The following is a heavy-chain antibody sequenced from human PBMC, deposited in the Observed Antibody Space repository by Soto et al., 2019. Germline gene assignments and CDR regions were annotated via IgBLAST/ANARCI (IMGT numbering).Heavy chain of an antibody. V-gene: IGHV1-2*04. CDR3: AKSDGAEENDAVDI. CDR2: INPNSGGT. J-gene: IGHJ3*02. Sequence: QVRLVQSGPEVRKPGASVKISCEASGYSFTGHYLHWVRQAPGHGLEWMGWINPNSGGTNYAQKFQDWISITRDKALSTVYMDLSSLRSEDTAMYYCAKSDGAEENDAVDIWGQGTRISVS. D-gene: IGHD3-16*01. CDR1: GYSFTGHY.